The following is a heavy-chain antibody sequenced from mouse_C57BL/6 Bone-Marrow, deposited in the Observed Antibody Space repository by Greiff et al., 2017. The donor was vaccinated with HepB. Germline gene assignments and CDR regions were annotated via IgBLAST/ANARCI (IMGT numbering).Heavy chain of an antibody. CDR2: ISDGGSYT. Sequence: EVKVEESGGGLVKPGGSLKLSCAASGFTFSSYAMSWVRQTPEKRLEWVATISDGGSYTYYPDNVKGRFTISRDNAKNNLYLQMSHLKSEDTAMYYCAREGPGWYFDVWGTGTTVTVSS. CDR1: GFTFSSYA. CDR3: AREGPGWYFDV. J-gene: IGHJ1*03. V-gene: IGHV5-4*01.